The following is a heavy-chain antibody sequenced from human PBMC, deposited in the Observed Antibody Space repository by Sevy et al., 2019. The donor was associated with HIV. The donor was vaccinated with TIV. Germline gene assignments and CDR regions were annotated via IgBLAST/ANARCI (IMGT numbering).Heavy chain of an antibody. CDR2: ISSSSSYI. V-gene: IGHV3-21*01. CDR1: GFTFSSYS. D-gene: IGHD6-19*01. CDR3: ASDLAVAGVFDY. Sequence: GGSLRLSCAASGFTFSSYSMNWVRQAPGKGLEWVSSISSSSSYIYYAHSVKGRFTISRDNAKNSLYLQMNSLRAEDTAVYYCASDLAVAGVFDYWGQGTLVTVSS. J-gene: IGHJ4*02.